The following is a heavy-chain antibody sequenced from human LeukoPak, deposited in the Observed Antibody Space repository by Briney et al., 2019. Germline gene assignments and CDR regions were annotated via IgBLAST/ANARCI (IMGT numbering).Heavy chain of an antibody. CDR2: IYYSGST. CDR3: AREMRSSGWYPLDY. J-gene: IGHJ4*02. Sequence: SETLSLTCTVSGGSISSYYWSWIRQPPGKGLEWLGYIYYSGSTNYNPSLKSRVTISVDTSKNQFSLKLSSVTAADTAVYYCAREMRSSGWYPLDYWGQGTLVTVSS. CDR1: GGSISSYY. V-gene: IGHV4-59*01. D-gene: IGHD6-19*01.